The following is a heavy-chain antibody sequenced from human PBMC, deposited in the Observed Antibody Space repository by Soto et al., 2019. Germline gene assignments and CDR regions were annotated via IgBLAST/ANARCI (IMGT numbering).Heavy chain of an antibody. V-gene: IGHV1-2*02. CDR3: GRGRSGQIVVFY. D-gene: IGHD3-3*01. J-gene: IGHJ4*02. CDR1: GYTFTGHY. Sequence: ASVKVSCKASGYTFTGHYIHWVRQAPEQGPEWMGEIGPESGATRYAQRFRGRVTMTMDSSITTVYMELKNLSPDDTAVYYCGRGRSGQIVVFYWGQGTPVTVSS. CDR2: IGPESGAT.